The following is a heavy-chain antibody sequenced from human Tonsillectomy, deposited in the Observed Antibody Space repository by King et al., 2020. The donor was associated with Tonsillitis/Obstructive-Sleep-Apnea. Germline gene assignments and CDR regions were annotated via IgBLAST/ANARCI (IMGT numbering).Heavy chain of an antibody. CDR3: ARDYSSSRTFFDY. J-gene: IGHJ4*02. Sequence: VQLVESGGGLVQPGGSLRLSCAASGFTFSSYDMNWVRQAPGKGLEWVSYISSTGGTIYYADSLKGRFTISRDNAKNSLYLQMNGLRAEDTAVYYCARDYSSSRTFFDYWGQGTLVTVSS. D-gene: IGHD6-6*01. CDR1: GFTFSSYD. CDR2: ISSTGGTI. V-gene: IGHV3-48*03.